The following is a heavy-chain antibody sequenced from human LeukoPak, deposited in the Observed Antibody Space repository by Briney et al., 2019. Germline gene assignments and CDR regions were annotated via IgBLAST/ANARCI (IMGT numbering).Heavy chain of an antibody. J-gene: IGHJ4*02. D-gene: IGHD1-26*01. CDR1: GYTLTELS. CDR2: FDPEDGET. V-gene: IGHV1-24*01. CDR3: ATGSSGSYYRGYYFDY. Sequence: ASVKVSCKVSGYTLTELSMHWVRQAPGKGLEWMGGFDPEDGETIYAQKFQGRVTMTEDTSTDTAYMELSSLRSEDTAVYYCATGSSGSYYRGYYFDYWGQGTLVTVSS.